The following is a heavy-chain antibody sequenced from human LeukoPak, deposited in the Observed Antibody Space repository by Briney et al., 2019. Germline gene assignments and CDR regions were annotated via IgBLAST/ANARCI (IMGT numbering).Heavy chain of an antibody. Sequence: SETLSLICSVSGGSINSYWWSWIRQPAGKGLEFIGRIYKTGRTNYNPSLKSRVSISVDTSKNKFSLELRSVTAADTAVYFCARAGYTISSYRFDYWGPGALVTVSP. CDR3: ARAGYTISSYRFDY. D-gene: IGHD3-16*02. V-gene: IGHV4-4*07. CDR1: GGSINSYW. CDR2: IYKTGRT. J-gene: IGHJ4*02.